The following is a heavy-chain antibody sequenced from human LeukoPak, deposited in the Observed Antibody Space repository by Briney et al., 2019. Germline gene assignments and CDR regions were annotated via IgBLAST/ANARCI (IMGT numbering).Heavy chain of an antibody. V-gene: IGHV3-15*01. Sequence: GGSLRLSCAASGFTFSNAWMSWVRQAPGKGLEWVGRIKSKTDGGTTDYAAPVKGRFTISRDDSKKTLYLQMNSLKTEDTAVYYCTTRPRTTVTTPAAFDIWGQGTMVTVSS. J-gene: IGHJ3*02. CDR3: TTRPRTTVTTPAAFDI. CDR2: IKSKTDGGTT. CDR1: GFTFSNAW. D-gene: IGHD4-17*01.